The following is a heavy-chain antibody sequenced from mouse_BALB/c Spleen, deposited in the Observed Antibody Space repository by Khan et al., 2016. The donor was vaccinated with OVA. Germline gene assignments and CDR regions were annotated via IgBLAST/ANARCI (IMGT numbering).Heavy chain of an antibody. CDR1: GFTFSSYG. Sequence: EVELVESGGGLVQPGGSLKLSCAASGFTFSSYGMSWVRQTPDKRLELVATINSNGGSTYYPDSVRGRFTISRANAKNTLYLQMSSLKSEDTAMYYCARESTGNYFDYWGQGTTLTVSS. CDR3: ARESTGNYFDY. V-gene: IGHV5-6-3*01. D-gene: IGHD1-1*01. CDR2: INSNGGST. J-gene: IGHJ2*01.